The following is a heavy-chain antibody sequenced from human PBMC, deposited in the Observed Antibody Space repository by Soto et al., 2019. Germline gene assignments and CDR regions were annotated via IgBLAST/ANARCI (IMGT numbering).Heavy chain of an antibody. CDR3: ATMVRGVIPTPDY. CDR1: GGTFSSYT. Sequence: QVQLVQSGAEVKKPGSSVKVSCKASGGTFSSYTISWVRQAPGQGLEWMGRIIPILGIANYAQKFQGRVTITADKSTSTAYMELSRLRSEDTAVYYCATMVRGVIPTPDYWGQGTLVTVSS. J-gene: IGHJ4*02. CDR2: IIPILGIA. D-gene: IGHD3-10*01. V-gene: IGHV1-69*02.